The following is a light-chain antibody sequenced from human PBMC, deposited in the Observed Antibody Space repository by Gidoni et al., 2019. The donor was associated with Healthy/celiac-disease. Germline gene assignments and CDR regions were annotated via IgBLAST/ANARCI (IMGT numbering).Light chain of an antibody. CDR2: DAS. V-gene: IGKV3-11*01. CDR3: QQRSNWPPLT. Sequence: EIVLTQSPATLSLSPGERATLSCRASQSVSSYLAWYQQKPGQAPRLLIYDASNRATGIPARFSGSGSGTDFTLTISSPEPEDFAVYYCQQRSNWPPLTFGQGTKVEIK. CDR1: QSVSSY. J-gene: IGKJ1*01.